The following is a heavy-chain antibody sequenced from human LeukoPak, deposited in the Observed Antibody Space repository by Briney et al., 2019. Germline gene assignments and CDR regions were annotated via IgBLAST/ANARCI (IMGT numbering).Heavy chain of an antibody. CDR3: ARGVLWFGELFRPDAFDI. CDR1: GFTFSSYS. J-gene: IGHJ3*02. Sequence: GGSLRLSCAASGFTFSSYSMTWVRQAPGKGLEWVSSISSSSSYIYYADSVKGRFTISRDNAKNSLYLQMNSLRAEDTAVYYCARGVLWFGELFRPDAFDIWGQGTMVTVSS. D-gene: IGHD3-10*01. V-gene: IGHV3-21*01. CDR2: ISSSSSYI.